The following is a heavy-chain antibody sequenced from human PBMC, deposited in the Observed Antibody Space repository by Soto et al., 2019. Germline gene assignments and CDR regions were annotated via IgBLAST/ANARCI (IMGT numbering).Heavy chain of an antibody. CDR1: GGSFRGYY. J-gene: IGHJ3*02. V-gene: IGHV4-34*01. CDR3: ARVWFPSAFDI. Sequence: QMQLQQWGAGLLKPSETLSLTCAVYGGSFRGYYWSWIRQPPGKGLEWIGEINHSGSTNYNPSLKSRVTISVDTSRNQFSLRLSSVTAADTAVYYCARVWFPSAFDIWGQGTRVTVSS. CDR2: INHSGST. D-gene: IGHD3-10*01.